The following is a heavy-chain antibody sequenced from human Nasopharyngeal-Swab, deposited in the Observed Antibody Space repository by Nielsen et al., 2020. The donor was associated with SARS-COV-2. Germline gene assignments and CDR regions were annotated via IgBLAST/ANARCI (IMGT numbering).Heavy chain of an antibody. CDR1: GFTFSSYA. D-gene: IGHD2-15*01. V-gene: IGHV3-23*01. J-gene: IGHJ4*02. CDR2: ISSSGGRT. Sequence: GGSLRLFCAASGFTFSSYAMRWVRQAPGKGLEWVSAISSSGGRTYYADSVKGRFTISRDNSKNTLYLQMSSLRAEDTAVYYCAKTKGCSGGSCYGLDYWGQGTLVTVSS. CDR3: AKTKGCSGGSCYGLDY.